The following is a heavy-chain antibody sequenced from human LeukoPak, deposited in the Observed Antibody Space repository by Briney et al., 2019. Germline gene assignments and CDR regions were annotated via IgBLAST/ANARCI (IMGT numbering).Heavy chain of an antibody. CDR2: IRYDGSNK. Sequence: PGGSLRLSCAASGFTFSSYGMHWVRQAPGKGLEWVAFIRYDGSNKYYADSAKGRFTISRDNSKNTLYLQMNSLRAEDTAVYYCAKEVTTVTTATFDYWGQGTLVTVSS. CDR1: GFTFSSYG. J-gene: IGHJ4*02. D-gene: IGHD4-17*01. V-gene: IGHV3-30*02. CDR3: AKEVTTVTTATFDY.